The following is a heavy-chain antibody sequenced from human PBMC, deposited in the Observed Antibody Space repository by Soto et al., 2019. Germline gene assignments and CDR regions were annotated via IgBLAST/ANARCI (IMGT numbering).Heavy chain of an antibody. V-gene: IGHV3-30-3*01. CDR3: ARARIVGATSSFDI. CDR2: ISYDGSNK. CDR1: GFTFSSYA. D-gene: IGHD1-26*01. J-gene: IGHJ3*02. Sequence: GGSLRLSCAASGFTFSSYAMHWVRQAPGKGLEWVAVISYDGSNKYYADSVKGRFTISRDNSKNTLYLQMNSLRAEDTAVYYCARARIVGATSSFDIWGQGTMVTVSS.